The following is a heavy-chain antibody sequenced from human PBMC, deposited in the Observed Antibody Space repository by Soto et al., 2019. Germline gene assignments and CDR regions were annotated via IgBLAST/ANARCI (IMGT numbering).Heavy chain of an antibody. Sequence: VQLGQSGAEVKKPGASVKLSCKTSGYTFTSYYIHWVRQAPGQGLEWVAIINPSDGSTSTTQKFRGRVTVTRDMSTSTVYMDLSSLRSEDTAVYYCALNAFDFWGQGTMVTVSS. CDR2: INPSDGST. CDR1: GYTFTSYY. V-gene: IGHV1-46*01. CDR3: ALNAFDF. J-gene: IGHJ3*01.